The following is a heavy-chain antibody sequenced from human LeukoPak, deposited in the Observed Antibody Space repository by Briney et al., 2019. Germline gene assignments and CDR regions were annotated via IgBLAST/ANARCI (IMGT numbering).Heavy chain of an antibody. CDR2: TSGSGGST. J-gene: IGHJ4*02. CDR1: GFTFSSYA. V-gene: IGHV3-23*01. CDR3: AKNGGSQCYSHLDS. Sequence: GGSLRLSCAVSGFTFSSYAMSWVRQAPGKGLEWVSDTSGSGGSTYYAGPVKGRFTISRDNSKNTLYLQMNSLRVEDTAVYYCAKNGGSQCYSHLDSWGQGTLVTVSS. D-gene: IGHD2-15*01.